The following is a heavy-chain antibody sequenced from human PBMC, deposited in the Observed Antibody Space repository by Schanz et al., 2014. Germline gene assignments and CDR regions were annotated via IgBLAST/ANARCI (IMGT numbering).Heavy chain of an antibody. V-gene: IGHV3-30*02. D-gene: IGHD3-22*01. CDR1: GFTFTSYS. CDR2: IRYDGSSK. CDR3: AKEDRNHNSDYVY. Sequence: QVQLVQSGGGVVQPGGSLRLSCAASGFTFTSYSMHWVRQAPGRGQEWVAFIRYDGSSKYYADSVRGRFTISRDDSKNTLYLQMNSLRPEDTAVYYCAKEDRNHNSDYVYWGQGTLVTVSS. J-gene: IGHJ4*02.